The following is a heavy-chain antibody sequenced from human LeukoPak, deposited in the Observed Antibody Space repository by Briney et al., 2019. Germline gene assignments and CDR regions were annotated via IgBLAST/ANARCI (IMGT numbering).Heavy chain of an antibody. CDR3: ARDFIDY. CDR1: GYTFTSYG. Sequence: ASVKVSCKASGYTFTSYGISWVRQAPGQGLEWMGWISAYNGNTNYAQKFQGRVTMTRDTSISTAYMELSRLRSDDTAVYYCARDFIDYWGQGTLVTVSS. J-gene: IGHJ4*02. V-gene: IGHV1-18*01. CDR2: ISAYNGNT.